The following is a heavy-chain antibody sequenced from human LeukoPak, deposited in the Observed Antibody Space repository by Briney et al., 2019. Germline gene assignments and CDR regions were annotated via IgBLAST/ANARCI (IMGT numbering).Heavy chain of an antibody. CDR1: VHTLTQLS. V-gene: IGHV1-24*01. Sequence: ASVSVSYTHSVHTLTQLSIHWVRQAPGKGREWLGDSHPEVGTPRIGENFQGRISMTEDTSIDTAYSALTTLTSDDTAVYFCAAARTSPQGFYDDTASRNPFDYWGQGTLLTASS. J-gene: IGHJ4*02. D-gene: IGHD5-18*01. CDR3: AAARTSPQGFYDDTASRNPFDY. CDR2: SHPEVGTP.